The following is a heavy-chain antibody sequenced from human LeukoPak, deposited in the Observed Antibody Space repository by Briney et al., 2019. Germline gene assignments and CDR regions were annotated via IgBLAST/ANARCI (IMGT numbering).Heavy chain of an antibody. D-gene: IGHD3-10*01. CDR2: ILYDENNK. CDR3: ARDEAGESRTSPVVRGVTFDY. V-gene: IGHV3-30-3*01. CDR1: GFTFSRYA. Sequence: GGSLRLSCAASGFTFSRYAMHWVRQAPGKGLEWVAVILYDENNKNYADSVKGRFTVSRDNFKNTVYLEVNSLRAEDTAVYYCARDEAGESRTSPVVRGVTFDYWGQGTLVTVSS. J-gene: IGHJ4*02.